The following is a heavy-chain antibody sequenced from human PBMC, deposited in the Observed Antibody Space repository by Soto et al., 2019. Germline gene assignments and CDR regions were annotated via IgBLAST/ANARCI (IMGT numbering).Heavy chain of an antibody. D-gene: IGHD2-2*01. Sequence: GGSLRLSCAASGFTFSNYGMHWVRQAPGKGLEWVAIIWYDGSNKYYADSVKGRFTISRDNSKNTLYLQMNSLRAEDTAVYYCARDPSDGYQGGYWGQGTLVTVSS. CDR2: IWYDGSNK. V-gene: IGHV3-33*01. CDR1: GFTFSNYG. CDR3: ARDPSDGYQGGY. J-gene: IGHJ4*02.